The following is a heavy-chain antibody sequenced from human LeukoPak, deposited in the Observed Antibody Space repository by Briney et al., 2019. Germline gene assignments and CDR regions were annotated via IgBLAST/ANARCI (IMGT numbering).Heavy chain of an antibody. V-gene: IGHV3-13*01. CDR2: IDPAGQT. CDR3: VREPAYTGTWWYPDL. J-gene: IGHJ2*01. D-gene: IGHD3-16*01. Sequence: PGGSLRLSCVASGFTFSNYDMLWVRQGTGKGLEWIAAIDPAGQTWYSDSVKGRFTISRENAKNALYLQMNSLRAADTAVYYCVREPAYTGTWWYPDLWGRGTLVTVAS. CDR1: GFTFSNYD.